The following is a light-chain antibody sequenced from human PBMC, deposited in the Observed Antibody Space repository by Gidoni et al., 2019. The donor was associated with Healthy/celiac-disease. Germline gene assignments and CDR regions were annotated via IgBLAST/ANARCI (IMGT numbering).Light chain of an antibody. V-gene: IGLV2-23*01. CDR3: CSYAGSSPYV. CDR1: SSDVGSYNL. J-gene: IGLJ1*01. CDR2: EGS. Sequence: QSALTQPASESGSPGQSSTISCTGTSSDVGSYNLVSWYQQHPGKAPNLMIYEGSKRPSVVSNRFSGSQSGNTASLTISGLQAEDEADYYFCSYAGSSPYVFGTGTKVTVL.